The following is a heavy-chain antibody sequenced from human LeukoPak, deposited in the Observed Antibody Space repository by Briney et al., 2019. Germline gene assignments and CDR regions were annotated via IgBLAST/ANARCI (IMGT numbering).Heavy chain of an antibody. V-gene: IGHV3-21*01. CDR1: GFTFSSYS. CDR3: ARDQGGYCSSTSCYAFGGLDY. J-gene: IGHJ4*02. Sequence: GGSLRLSCAASGFTFSSYSMNWVRQAPEKGLEWVSSISSSSSYIYYADSVKGRFTISRDNAKNSLYLQMNSLRAEDTAVYYCARDQGGYCSSTSCYAFGGLDYWGQGTLVTVSS. D-gene: IGHD2-2*01. CDR2: ISSSSSYI.